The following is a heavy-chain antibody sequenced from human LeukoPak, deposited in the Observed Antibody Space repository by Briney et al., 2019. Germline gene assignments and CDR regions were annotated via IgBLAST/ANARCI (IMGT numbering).Heavy chain of an antibody. Sequence: ASVKVSCKASGGTFSSYAISWVRQAPGQGLEWMGRIIPILGIANYAQKFQGRVTITADKSASTAYMELSSLRSEDTAVYYCARGLGELYPHWGQGTLVTVSS. CDR2: IIPILGIA. CDR1: GGTFSSYA. J-gene: IGHJ4*02. D-gene: IGHD3-10*01. CDR3: ARGLGELYPH. V-gene: IGHV1-69*04.